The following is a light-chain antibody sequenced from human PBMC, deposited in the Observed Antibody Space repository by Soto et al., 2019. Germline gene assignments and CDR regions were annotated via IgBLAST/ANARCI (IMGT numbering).Light chain of an antibody. V-gene: IGKV3-20*01. Sequence: EIVLTQSPCTLSLSPGEGSTVSCMASQSVSNNYLAWYQQKPGQAPRLLIYGASHRATGIPDRFSGSGSGTDFTLTISRLEPEDFAVYYCQQYGSSGTFGQGTKVDIK. J-gene: IGKJ1*01. CDR3: QQYGSSGT. CDR1: QSVSNNY. CDR2: GAS.